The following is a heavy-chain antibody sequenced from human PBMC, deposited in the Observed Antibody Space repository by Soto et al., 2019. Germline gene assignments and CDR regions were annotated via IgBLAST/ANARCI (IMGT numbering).Heavy chain of an antibody. J-gene: IGHJ4*02. D-gene: IGHD3-3*01. V-gene: IGHV3-30*18. CDR2: ISYDGSNK. CDR1: GFTFSSYG. CDR3: AKGGGEDRTIFGVVITPVDY. Sequence: GGSLRLSCAASGFTFSSYGMHWVRQAPGKGLEWVAVISYDGSNKYYADSVKGRFTISRDNSKNTLYLQMNSLRAEDTAVYYCAKGGGEDRTIFGVVITPVDYWGQGTLVTVSS.